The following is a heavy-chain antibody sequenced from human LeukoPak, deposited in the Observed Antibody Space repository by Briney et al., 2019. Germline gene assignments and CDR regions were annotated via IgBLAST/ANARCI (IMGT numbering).Heavy chain of an antibody. CDR2: IYYSGST. D-gene: IGHD4-23*01. CDR3: ARVVLDYGGTGRLFDY. Sequence: SETLSLTCTVSGGSISSYYWSWIRQPPGKGLEWIGYIYYSGSTYYNPSLKSRVTISADTSKNQFSLKLSSVTAADTAVYYCARVVLDYGGTGRLFDYWGQGTLVTVSS. V-gene: IGHV4-30-4*08. J-gene: IGHJ4*02. CDR1: GGSISSYY.